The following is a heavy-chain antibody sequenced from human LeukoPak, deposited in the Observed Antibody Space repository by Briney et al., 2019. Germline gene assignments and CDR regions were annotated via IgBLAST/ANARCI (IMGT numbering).Heavy chain of an antibody. CDR1: GFTFSSYW. D-gene: IGHD6-13*01. CDR3: AKAGQLVDFDY. Sequence: GGSLRLSCAASGFTFSSYWMSWVRQAPGKGLEWVAVISYDGSNKYYADSVKGRFTISRDNSKNTLYLQMNSLRAEDTAVYYCAKAGQLVDFDYWGQGTLVTVSS. J-gene: IGHJ4*02. CDR2: ISYDGSNK. V-gene: IGHV3-30*18.